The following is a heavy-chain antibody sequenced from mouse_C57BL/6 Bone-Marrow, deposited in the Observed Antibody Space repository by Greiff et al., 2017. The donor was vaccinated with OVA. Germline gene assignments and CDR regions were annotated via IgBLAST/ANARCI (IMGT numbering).Heavy chain of an antibody. CDR1: GYTFTSYG. V-gene: IGHV1-81*01. D-gene: IGHD1-1*02. CDR2: IYPRSGNT. Sequence: VQLKESGAELARPGASVKLSCKASGYTFTSYGISWVKQRTGQGLEWIGEIYPRSGNTYYNEKFKGKATLTADKSSSTAYMELRSLTSEDSAVYFCAHYGQRGFAYWGQGTQVTVSA. J-gene: IGHJ3*01. CDR3: AHYGQRGFAY.